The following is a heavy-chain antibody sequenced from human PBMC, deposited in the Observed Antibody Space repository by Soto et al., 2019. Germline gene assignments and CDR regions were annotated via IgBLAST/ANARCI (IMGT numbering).Heavy chain of an antibody. D-gene: IGHD2-15*01. V-gene: IGHV3-30*18. Sequence: PEGSLRLSCAASGFSFSSYGMHWVRQAPGKGLEWVAVISYDGSNKYYGDSVKGRFTISRDNSKNTLYLQMNSLRAEDTAVYYCAKEGCRGGSCYSPHNWFDPWGQGTLVTVSS. J-gene: IGHJ5*02. CDR1: GFSFSSYG. CDR3: AKEGCRGGSCYSPHNWFDP. CDR2: ISYDGSNK.